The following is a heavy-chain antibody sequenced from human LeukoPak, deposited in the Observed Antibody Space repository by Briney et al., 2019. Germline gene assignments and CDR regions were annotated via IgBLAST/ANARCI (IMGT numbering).Heavy chain of an antibody. CDR2: ISGSGGST. CDR3: AREAAADPYLFDY. D-gene: IGHD6-13*01. V-gene: IGHV3-23*01. J-gene: IGHJ4*02. Sequence: RPGGSLRLSCAASGFTFSSYAMSWVRQAPGKGLEWVSAISGSGGSTYYADSVKGRFTISRDNAKNSLYLQMNSLRAEDTAVYYCAREAAADPYLFDYWGQGTLVTVSS. CDR1: GFTFSSYA.